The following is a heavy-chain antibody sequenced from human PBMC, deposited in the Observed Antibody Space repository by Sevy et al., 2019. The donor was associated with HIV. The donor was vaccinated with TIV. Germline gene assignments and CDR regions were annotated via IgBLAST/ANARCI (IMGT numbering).Heavy chain of an antibody. CDR2: ISSSSSYI. V-gene: IGHV3-21*01. CDR1: GFTFSSYS. Sequence: GGSLRLSCAASGFTFSSYSMNWVRQAPGKGLEWVSSISSSSSYIYYADSVKGRFTISRDNAKNSLYLQMNSLRAEDTAVYYCARDQYSGYASCYYYYGMDVWGQGTTVTVSS. CDR3: ARDQYSGYASCYYYYGMDV. J-gene: IGHJ6*02. D-gene: IGHD5-12*01.